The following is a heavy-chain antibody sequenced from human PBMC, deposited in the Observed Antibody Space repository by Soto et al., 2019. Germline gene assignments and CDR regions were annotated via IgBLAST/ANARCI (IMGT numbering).Heavy chain of an antibody. CDR2: IIPIFGTA. V-gene: IGHV1-69*13. D-gene: IGHD2-8*01. CDR3: ARRPPNYYYYGMDV. Sequence: GASVKVSCKASGGTFSSYAISWVRQAPGQGLEWMGGIIPIFGTANYAQKFQGRVTITADESTSTAYMELSSLRSEDTAVYYCARRPPNYYYYGMDVWGQGTTVTVSS. CDR1: GGTFSSYA. J-gene: IGHJ6*02.